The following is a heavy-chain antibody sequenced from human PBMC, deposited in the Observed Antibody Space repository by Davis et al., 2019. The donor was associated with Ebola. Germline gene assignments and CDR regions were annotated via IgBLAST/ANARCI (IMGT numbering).Heavy chain of an antibody. J-gene: IGHJ4*02. D-gene: IGHD3-3*01. V-gene: IGHV1-2*02. Sequence: ASVKVSCKASGYTFTAHYLHWVRQAPGQGLEWMGWINPNSGDTKFAQKFQGIVTLTRDTSTTTAYMELTGLRSDDTVVYYCARGSSFWGGYLMAYFEYWGQGTVVTV. CDR1: GYTFTAHY. CDR2: INPNSGDT. CDR3: ARGSSFWGGYLMAYFEY.